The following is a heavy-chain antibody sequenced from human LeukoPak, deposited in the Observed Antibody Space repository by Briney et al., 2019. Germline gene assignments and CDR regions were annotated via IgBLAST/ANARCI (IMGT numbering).Heavy chain of an antibody. Sequence: SETLSLTCAVYGGSFSDYSWTWIRQSPRKGLEWIGEINHSGSTNYNPSLKSRVALAVDPSKNQFSLKLSSVTAADTAVYYCARLKPTYYSDSSGFDYWGQGTLVTVSS. D-gene: IGHD3-22*01. J-gene: IGHJ4*02. CDR2: INHSGST. CDR3: ARLKPTYYSDSSGFDY. V-gene: IGHV4-34*01. CDR1: GGSFSDYS.